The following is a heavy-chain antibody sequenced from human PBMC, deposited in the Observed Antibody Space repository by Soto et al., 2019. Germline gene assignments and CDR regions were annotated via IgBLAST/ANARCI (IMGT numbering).Heavy chain of an antibody. Sequence: EVQLLESGGGLVQPGGSLRLSCAASGFTFSSYAMSWVRQAPGKGLEWVSAISGSGGSTYYADSVKGRFTISRDNSKNTLYLQMNSLRAKDTAVYYCAKDGDEGGNFDYWGQGTLVTVSS. CDR1: GFTFSSYA. V-gene: IGHV3-23*01. D-gene: IGHD3-16*01. CDR3: AKDGDEGGNFDY. J-gene: IGHJ4*02. CDR2: ISGSGGST.